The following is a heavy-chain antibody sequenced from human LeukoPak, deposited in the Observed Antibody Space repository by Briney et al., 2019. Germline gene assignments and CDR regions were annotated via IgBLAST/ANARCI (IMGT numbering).Heavy chain of an antibody. J-gene: IGHJ4*02. Sequence: GESLKISCKGSGYSFTSYWIGWVRLMPGKGLEWMGIIYPGDSDTRYSPSFQGQVTISADKSISTAYLQWSSLKASDTAMYYCARAYYYDSSGYYVHFDYWGQGTLVTVSS. V-gene: IGHV5-51*01. D-gene: IGHD3-22*01. CDR2: IYPGDSDT. CDR3: ARAYYYDSSGYYVHFDY. CDR1: GYSFTSYW.